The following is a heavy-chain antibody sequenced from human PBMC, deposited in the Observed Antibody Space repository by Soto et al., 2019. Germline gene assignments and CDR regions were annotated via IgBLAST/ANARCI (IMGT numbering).Heavy chain of an antibody. CDR1: GFTFSSYS. V-gene: IGHV3-21*01. CDR2: ISSSSSYI. D-gene: IGHD4-17*01. J-gene: IGHJ4*02. CDR3: ARGWREVTTPVN. Sequence: GESLKISCAASGFTFSSYSMNWVRQAPGKGLEWVSSISSSSSYIYYADSVKGRFTISRDNAKNSLYLQMNSLRAEDTAVYFCARGWREVTTPVNWGQGTLVTVSS.